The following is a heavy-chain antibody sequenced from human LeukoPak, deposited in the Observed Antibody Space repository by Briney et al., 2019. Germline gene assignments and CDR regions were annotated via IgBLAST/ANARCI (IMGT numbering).Heavy chain of an antibody. CDR2: IYYSGST. V-gene: IGHV4-59*01. J-gene: IGHJ3*02. Sequence: PSETLSLTCTVSGGSISSSYWSWIRQPPGKGLEWIGYIYYSGSTNYNPSLKSRVTISVDTSKNQFSLKLSSVTAADTAVYYCARLRGSSLDAFDIWGQGTMVTVSS. CDR1: GGSISSSY. D-gene: IGHD6-13*01. CDR3: ARLRGSSLDAFDI.